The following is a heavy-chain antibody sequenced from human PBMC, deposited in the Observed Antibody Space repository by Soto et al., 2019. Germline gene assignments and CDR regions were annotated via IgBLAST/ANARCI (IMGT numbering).Heavy chain of an antibody. CDR2: ITGTSAFT. Sequence: LRLSCAASGFVFSDFQFNWVRQAPGGGLEWLSSITGTSAFTEYAESIEGRFTISRDNPNKLLFLHMDNLRPEDTAVYYCARENLAFQGAFDLWGQGTLVTVSS. J-gene: IGHJ4*02. CDR1: GFVFSDFQ. CDR3: ARENLAFQGAFDL. V-gene: IGHV3-21*01. D-gene: IGHD3-16*01.